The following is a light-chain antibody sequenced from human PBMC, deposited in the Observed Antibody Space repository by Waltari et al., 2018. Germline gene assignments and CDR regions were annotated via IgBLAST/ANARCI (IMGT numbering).Light chain of an antibody. J-gene: IGLJ6*01. CDR3: AAWDDSLNGNV. Sequence: QSVLSQPPSTSGTPGQRVTISCSGTSFNIGSNTVSWYQQLPGTAPNLLIYYNNNRPSGVPDRFSGAKSGTSVSLAISGLQSEDEADYYCAAWDDSLNGNVFGSGTKVTVL. CDR1: SFNIGSNT. CDR2: YNN. V-gene: IGLV1-44*01.